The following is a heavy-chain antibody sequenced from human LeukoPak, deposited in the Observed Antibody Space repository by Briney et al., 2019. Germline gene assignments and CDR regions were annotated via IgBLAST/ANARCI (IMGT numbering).Heavy chain of an antibody. J-gene: IGHJ6*03. D-gene: IGHD4-11*01. CDR3: ARDYGYYSNHPYYYYYMDV. CDR2: IIPILGIA. CDR1: GGTFSSYT. Sequence: SSVKVSCKASGGTFSSYTISWVRQAPGQGLEWMGRIIPILGIANYAQKFQGRVTITADKSTSTAYMELSSLRSEDTAVYYCARDYGYYSNHPYYYYYMDVWGKGTTVTVSS. V-gene: IGHV1-69*04.